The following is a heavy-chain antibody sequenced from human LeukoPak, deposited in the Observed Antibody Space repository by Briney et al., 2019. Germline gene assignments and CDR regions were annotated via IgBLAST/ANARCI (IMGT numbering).Heavy chain of an antibody. V-gene: IGHV1-69*05. CDR2: IIPIFGTA. Sequence: GASVEVSCKASGGTFSSYAISWVRQAPGQGLEWMGGIIPIFGTANYAQKFQGRVTITTDESTSTAYMELSSLRSEDTAVYYCASSNPLEAAAGNWGQGTLVTVSS. J-gene: IGHJ4*02. D-gene: IGHD6-13*01. CDR3: ASSNPLEAAAGN. CDR1: GGTFSSYA.